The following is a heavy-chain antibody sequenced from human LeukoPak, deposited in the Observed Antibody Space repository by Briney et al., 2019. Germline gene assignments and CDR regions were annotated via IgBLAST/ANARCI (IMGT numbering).Heavy chain of an antibody. CDR3: ARRAAEGAIRYNWFDP. CDR2: IYYSGST. J-gene: IGHJ5*02. CDR1: GGSISSYY. V-gene: IGHV4-59*08. D-gene: IGHD1-26*01. Sequence: PSETLSLTCTVSGGSISSYYWSWIRQPPGKGLEWIGDIYYSGSTNYNPSLKSRVTISVDTSKNQFSLKLSSVTAADTAVYYCARRAAEGAIRYNWFDPWGQGTLVTVSS.